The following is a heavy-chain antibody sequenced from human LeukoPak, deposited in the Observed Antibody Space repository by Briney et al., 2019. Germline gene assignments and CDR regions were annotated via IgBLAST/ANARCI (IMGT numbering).Heavy chain of an antibody. J-gene: IGHJ4*02. CDR2: ISAYNGNT. D-gene: IGHD3-3*01. CDR3: ARTLKGDFWSGYDNFDY. V-gene: IGHV1-18*01. Sequence: ASVKVSCKASGYTFTGYGISWVRQAPGQGLEWMGWISAYNGNTNYAQKLQGRVTMTTDTSTSTAYMELRSLRSDDTAVYYCARTLKGDFWSGYDNFDYWGQGTLVTVSS. CDR1: GYTFTGYG.